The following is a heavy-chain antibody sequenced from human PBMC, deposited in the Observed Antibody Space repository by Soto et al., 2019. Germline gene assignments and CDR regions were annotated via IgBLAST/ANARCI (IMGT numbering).Heavy chain of an antibody. CDR2: ISGSGGST. D-gene: IGHD3-9*01. CDR1: GFTFSSYA. CDR3: AKVGFGLYYDILTGSMTRGAFDI. V-gene: IGHV3-23*01. Sequence: GGSLRLSCAASGFTFSSYAMSWVRQAPGKGLEWVSAISGSGGSTYYADSVKGRFTISRDNSKNTLYLQMNSLRAEDTAVYYCAKVGFGLYYDILTGSMTRGAFDIWGQGTMVTVSS. J-gene: IGHJ3*02.